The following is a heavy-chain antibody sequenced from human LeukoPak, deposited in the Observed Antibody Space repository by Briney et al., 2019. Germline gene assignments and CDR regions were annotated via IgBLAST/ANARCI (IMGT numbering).Heavy chain of an antibody. D-gene: IGHD6-13*01. CDR2: IYYSGST. Sequence: SETLSLTCTVSGGSISSSSYYWGWIRQPPGKGLEWIGSIYYSGSTYYNPSLKSRVIISVDTSKNQFSLKLSSVTAADTAVYYCARPQQYSSSWYGFQHWGQGTLVTVSS. CDR3: ARPQQYSSSWYGFQH. CDR1: GGSISSSSYY. J-gene: IGHJ1*01. V-gene: IGHV4-39*01.